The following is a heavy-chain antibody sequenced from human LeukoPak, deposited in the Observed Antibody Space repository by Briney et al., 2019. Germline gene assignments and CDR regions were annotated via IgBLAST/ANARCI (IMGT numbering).Heavy chain of an antibody. D-gene: IGHD3-3*01. Sequence: SETLSLTCTVSGGSISSYYWSWIRQPPGKGLEWIGYIYYSGSTNYNPSLKSRVTISVDTSKNQFSLKLSSVTAADTAVYYCARGSGRESLDYWGRGTLVTVSS. CDR2: IYYSGST. J-gene: IGHJ4*02. CDR1: GGSISSYY. V-gene: IGHV4-59*01. CDR3: ARGSGRESLDY.